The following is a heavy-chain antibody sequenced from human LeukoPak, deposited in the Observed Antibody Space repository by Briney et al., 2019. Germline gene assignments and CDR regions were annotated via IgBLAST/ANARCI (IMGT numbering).Heavy chain of an antibody. Sequence: GGSLRLSCAASGFTFSSYSMNWFRQAPGKGLEWVSSISSSSSYIYYADSVKGRFTISRDNAKNSLYLQMNSLRAEDTAVYYCARSSPHCSSTSCYNDAFDIWGQGTMVTVSS. CDR3: ARSSPHCSSTSCYNDAFDI. V-gene: IGHV3-21*01. J-gene: IGHJ3*02. CDR2: ISSSSSYI. CDR1: GFTFSSYS. D-gene: IGHD2-2*02.